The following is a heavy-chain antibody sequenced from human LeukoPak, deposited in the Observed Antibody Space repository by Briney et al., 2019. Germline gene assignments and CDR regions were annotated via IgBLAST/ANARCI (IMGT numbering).Heavy chain of an antibody. D-gene: IGHD6-19*01. J-gene: IGHJ5*02. V-gene: IGHV3-23*01. CDR1: GFTFSSYA. Sequence: PGGSLRLSCAASGFTFSSYAMRWLRQAPGKGLEWVSAISGSGGSTYYPDSVKGRFTSSRDNSKYALYLQMNSLRAEDTAVYYCAKSYSSGWFMGDNWFDPWGQGTLVTVSS. CDR2: ISGSGGST. CDR3: AKSYSSGWFMGDNWFDP.